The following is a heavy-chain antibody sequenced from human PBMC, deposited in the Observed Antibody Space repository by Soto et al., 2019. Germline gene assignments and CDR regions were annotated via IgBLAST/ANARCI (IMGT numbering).Heavy chain of an antibody. CDR3: ARDMPVVAATWRPSDAFDI. J-gene: IGHJ3*02. D-gene: IGHD2-15*01. Sequence: SQTLSLTCAISGDSVSSNSAAWNWIRQSPSRGLEWLGRTYYRSKWYNDYAVSVKSRITINPDTSKNQFSLQLNSVTPEDTAVYYCARDMPVVAATWRPSDAFDIWGQGTMVTVSS. V-gene: IGHV6-1*01. CDR1: GDSVSSNSAA. CDR2: TYYRSKWYN.